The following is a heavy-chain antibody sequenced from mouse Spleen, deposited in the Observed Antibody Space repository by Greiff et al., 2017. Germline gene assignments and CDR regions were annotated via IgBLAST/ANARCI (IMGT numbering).Heavy chain of an antibody. CDR3: ASYDYDNWYFDV. J-gene: IGHJ1*03. D-gene: IGHD2-4*01. CDR2: IYPGSGST. V-gene: IGHV1-55*01. CDR1: GYSFTSYW. Sequence: QVQLQQPGAELVKPGASVKMSCKASGYSFTSYWITWVKQRPGQGLEWIGDIYPGSGSTNYNEKFKSKATLTVDTSSSTAYMQLSSLTSEDSAVYYCASYDYDNWYFDVWGTGTTVTVSS.